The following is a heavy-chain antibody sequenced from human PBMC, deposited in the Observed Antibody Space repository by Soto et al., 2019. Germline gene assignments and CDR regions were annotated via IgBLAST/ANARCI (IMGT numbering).Heavy chain of an antibody. CDR3: AHSRCGGDCLQSYPSHYYYGIDV. Sequence: QITLKESGPTLVKPTQTLTLTCTFSGFSLSTSGVGVGWIRQPPGKALEWLALIYWDDDKRYSPSLKSRLTNTKATSSYQVVLTMTNMDPGDTATYYCAHSRCGGDCLQSYPSHYYYGIDVWGQGPTVTVSS. V-gene: IGHV2-5*02. CDR1: GFSLSTSGVG. D-gene: IGHD2-21*02. J-gene: IGHJ6*02. CDR2: IYWDDDK.